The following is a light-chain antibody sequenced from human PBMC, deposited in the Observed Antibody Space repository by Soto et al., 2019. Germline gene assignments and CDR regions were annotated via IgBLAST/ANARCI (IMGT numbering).Light chain of an antibody. V-gene: IGKV1-9*01. Sequence: DIHLTQSPSFLSASVVDRVTITCRASQGISSYLAWYQQKPGKAPKLLIYAASTLQSGVPSRFSGSGSGTEFTLTISSLQSEDFAVYYCQQYYKWPPETFGQGTKVDIK. CDR2: AAS. CDR1: QGISSY. J-gene: IGKJ2*01. CDR3: QQYYKWPPET.